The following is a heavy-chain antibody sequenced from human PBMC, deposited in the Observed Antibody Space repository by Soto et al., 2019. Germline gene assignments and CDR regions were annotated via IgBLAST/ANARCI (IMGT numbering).Heavy chain of an antibody. CDR2: IIPILGIA. CDR1: GGTFSSYT. J-gene: IGHJ4*02. CDR3: ARDDGSSGGSLLVYFDY. D-gene: IGHD2-15*01. V-gene: IGHV1-69*08. Sequence: QVQLVQSGAEVKKPGSSVKVSCKASGGTFSSYTISWVRQAPGQGLEWMGRIIPILGIANYAQKFQGRVTITADKSTSTAYMELSSLRSEDTAVYYCARDDGSSGGSLLVYFDYWGQGTLVTVSS.